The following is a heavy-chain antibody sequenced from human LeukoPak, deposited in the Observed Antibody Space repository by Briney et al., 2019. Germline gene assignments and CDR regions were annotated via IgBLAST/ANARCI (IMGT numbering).Heavy chain of an antibody. CDR2: ISSSGSV. V-gene: IGHV3-48*03. D-gene: IGHD6-13*01. CDR3: ARALPSSWYYFDY. CDR1: GFTLIIYE. J-gene: IGHJ4*02. Sequence: GGSLRLSCAASGFTLIIYEMNWVRQAPGRGRECLSYISSSGSVYYADSVKSRFTISRDNAKNSLYLQMNSLTAEDTAVYYCARALPSSWYYFDYWGQGTLVTVSS.